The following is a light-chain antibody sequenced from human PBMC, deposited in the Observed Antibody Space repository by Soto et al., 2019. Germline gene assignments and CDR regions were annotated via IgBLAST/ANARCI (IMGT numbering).Light chain of an antibody. V-gene: IGKV1-9*01. CDR2: AAS. CDR1: QAISSY. CDR3: QQLNSFPIT. J-gene: IGKJ5*01. Sequence: DIQLTQAPSFLSASARDRVSLTCRASQAISSYLAWYQQKPGRAPKLLIYAASTLQSGVPSRFSGSGSGTEFTLTITSLQPEDFATYYCQQLNSFPITFGQGKRLEIK.